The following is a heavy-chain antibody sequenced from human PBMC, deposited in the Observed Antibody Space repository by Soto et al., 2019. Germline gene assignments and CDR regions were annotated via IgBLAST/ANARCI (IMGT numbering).Heavy chain of an antibody. CDR3: SRGAGGWNYYYAMDV. V-gene: IGHV3-7*03. J-gene: IGHJ6*02. CDR1: GFPFNNYY. Sequence: GGSLRLSCAASGFPFNNYYMTWVRQASGKGLEWVASIKEDGNEKYYVDSVKGRFTISRDNDKNSLSLQMNSLRAEDTAVYYCSRGAGGWNYYYAMDVWGPGATVTVSS. D-gene: IGHD6-19*01. CDR2: IKEDGNEK.